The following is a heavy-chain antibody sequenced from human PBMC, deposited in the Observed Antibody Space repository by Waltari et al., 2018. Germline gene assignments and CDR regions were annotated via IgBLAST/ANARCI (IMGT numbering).Heavy chain of an antibody. V-gene: IGHV4-34*01. J-gene: IGHJ4*02. CDR2: INHSGST. Sequence: QVQLQQWGAGLLKPSETLSLTCAVYGGSFSGYYWSWIRQPPGKGLEWIGEINHSGSTNYNPSLKSRVTRSVDTSKNQFSLKLSSVTAADTAVYYCARGHDYGYYFDYWGQGTLVTVSS. CDR1: GGSFSGYY. CDR3: ARGHDYGYYFDY. D-gene: IGHD4-17*01.